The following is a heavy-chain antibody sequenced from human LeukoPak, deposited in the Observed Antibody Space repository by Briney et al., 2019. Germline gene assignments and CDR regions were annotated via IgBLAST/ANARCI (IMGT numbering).Heavy chain of an antibody. V-gene: IGHV4-59*01. CDR3: ARDLELERNRWNYFES. D-gene: IGHD1-1*01. CDR1: DSAMRSYF. CDR2: IDYRGST. Sequence: NPSETLSLTCTRSDSAMRSYFGSFIRHPPGKELKWLGCIDYRGSTQYNPSLKSRVTISVDTSKQQFSLKLSSVTAADTAVYYCARDLELERNRWNYFESWGQGTLVTVSS. J-gene: IGHJ4*02.